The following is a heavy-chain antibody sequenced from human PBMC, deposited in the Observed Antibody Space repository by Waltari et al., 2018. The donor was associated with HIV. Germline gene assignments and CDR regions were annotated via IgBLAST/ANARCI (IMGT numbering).Heavy chain of an antibody. CDR1: GFSLYTSGVG. D-gene: IGHD4-4*01. V-gene: IGHV2-5*02. Sequence: QITLKESGPTLVKPTQTLTLTCTFSGFSLYTSGVGVGWIRQPPGKALEWLALIYWDDEKHYNPSLKGRLTITKDTSKNQVVLTITNMDPVDTAKYYCVHRRPERWLQSYFDYWGQGSLVTVSS. CDR2: IYWDDEK. CDR3: VHRRPERWLQSYFDY. J-gene: IGHJ4*02.